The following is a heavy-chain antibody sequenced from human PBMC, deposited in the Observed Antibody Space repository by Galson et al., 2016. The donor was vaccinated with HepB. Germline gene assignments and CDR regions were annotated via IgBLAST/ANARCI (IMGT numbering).Heavy chain of an antibody. CDR2: ITSSGGLS. D-gene: IGHD6-25*01. CDR1: GFTFSETY. CDR3: ASRGFYGSLDN. J-gene: IGHJ4*02. Sequence: SLRLSCAASGFTFSETYMTWIRQAPGKGLEWISYITSSGGLSYYADSMEGRFTISRDNAKNSVYPQINSLRAEDTAVYYCASRGFYGSLDNWGQGTLVTVSS. V-gene: IGHV3-11*01.